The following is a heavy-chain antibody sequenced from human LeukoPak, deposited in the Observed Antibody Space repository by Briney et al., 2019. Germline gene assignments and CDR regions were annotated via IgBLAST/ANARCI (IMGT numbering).Heavy chain of an antibody. V-gene: IGHV4-39*07. J-gene: IGHJ4*02. D-gene: IGHD5-24*01. Sequence: SETLSLTCTVSGGSISSSGYYWGWIRQPPGKGLEWIGTIYHSGSTYYNPSLKSPVTILVDTSKNQFSLKLSSVTAVDTAVYYCASGEMATILFDYWGQGTLVTVSS. CDR3: ASGEMATILFDY. CDR1: GGSISSSGYY. CDR2: IYHSGST.